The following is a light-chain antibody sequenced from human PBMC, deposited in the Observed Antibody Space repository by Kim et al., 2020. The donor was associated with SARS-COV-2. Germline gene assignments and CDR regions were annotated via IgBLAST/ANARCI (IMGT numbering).Light chain of an antibody. CDR3: CSYAGDYTLL. Sequence: QPALTQPRSVSGSPGQSVTISCTGSGSDVGTYNYVSWYQHHPGKAPKLIIHDVITRPSGVPDRFSGSKSGNTASLTISGLRPEDEADYYCCSYAGDYTLLFGGGTKLTVL. CDR2: DVI. V-gene: IGLV2-11*01. J-gene: IGLJ2*01. CDR1: GSDVGTYNY.